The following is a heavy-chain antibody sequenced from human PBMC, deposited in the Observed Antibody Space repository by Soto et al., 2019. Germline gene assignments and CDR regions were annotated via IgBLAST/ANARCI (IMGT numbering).Heavy chain of an antibody. V-gene: IGHV3-23*01. CDR1: GFTFSSYA. Sequence: EVQLLESAGGLVQPGGSLSLSCAASGFTFSSYAMRWVRPAPGKGLEWVSAISGSGGNTYYADSVKGRFTISRDNSKNTLFLQLNSLRAEYTAVYYCAKCAGSGWYPDYWGQGTLVTVSS. D-gene: IGHD6-19*01. J-gene: IGHJ4*02. CDR3: AKCAGSGWYPDY. CDR2: ISGSGGNT.